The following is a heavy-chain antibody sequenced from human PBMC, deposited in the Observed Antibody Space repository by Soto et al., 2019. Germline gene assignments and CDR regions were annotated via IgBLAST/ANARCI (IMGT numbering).Heavy chain of an antibody. J-gene: IGHJ6*02. D-gene: IGHD1-26*01. CDR1: GFTVSSNY. Sequence: GGSLRLSCAASGFTVSSNYMSWVRQAPGKGLEWVSVIYSGGSTYYADSVKGRFTISRDNSKNTLYLQMNSLRAEDTAVYYCARDIPYSGSYHTRGYYYHSGMDVWGQGTTVTVSS. CDR2: IYSGGST. CDR3: ARDIPYSGSYHTRGYYYHSGMDV. V-gene: IGHV3-66*01.